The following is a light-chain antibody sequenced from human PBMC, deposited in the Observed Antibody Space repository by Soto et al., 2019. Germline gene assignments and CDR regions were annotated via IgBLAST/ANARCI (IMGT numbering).Light chain of an antibody. J-gene: IGKJ2*01. CDR2: DAS. CDR1: QNISVW. CDR3: QQYDSSSYT. V-gene: IGKV1-5*01. Sequence: DIQMTQSPSTLSVSVGDGVTITCRASQNISVWLAWYQQRPGKAPKFLIYDASSWATGVPSRFSGSGSGTEFTLTISGLQSDDFATFYCQQYDSSSYTFGQGTKLEIK.